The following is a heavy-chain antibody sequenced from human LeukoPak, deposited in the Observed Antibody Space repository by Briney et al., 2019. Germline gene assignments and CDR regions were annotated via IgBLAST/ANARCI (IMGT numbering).Heavy chain of an antibody. CDR1: GGSISSYY. Sequence: PSETLSLTCTVSGGSISSYYWSWIRQPPGKGLEWIGYIYYSGSTNYNPSLKSRVTISVDTSKNQFSLKLSSVTAADTAVYYCARDVRSKVLYWYFDLWGRGTLVTVSS. J-gene: IGHJ2*01. CDR3: ARDVRSKVLYWYFDL. V-gene: IGHV4-59*01. CDR2: IYYSGST. D-gene: IGHD5-24*01.